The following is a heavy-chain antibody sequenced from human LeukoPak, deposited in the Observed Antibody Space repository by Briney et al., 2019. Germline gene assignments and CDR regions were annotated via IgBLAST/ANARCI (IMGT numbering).Heavy chain of an antibody. CDR2: IYHSGST. CDR1: GDSITGYY. Sequence: SETLSLTCSVSGDSITGYYWGWIRQPPGKGLEWIGSIYHSGSTYYNPSLKSRVTISVHTSKNQFPLKLSSVTAADTAVYYCARGTWPRYDFFDYWGQGTLVTVSS. CDR3: ARGTWPRYDFFDY. D-gene: IGHD5-12*01. J-gene: IGHJ4*02. V-gene: IGHV4-38-2*02.